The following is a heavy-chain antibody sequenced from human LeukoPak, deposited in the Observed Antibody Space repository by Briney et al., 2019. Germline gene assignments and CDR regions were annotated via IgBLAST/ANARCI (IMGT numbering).Heavy chain of an antibody. CDR1: GYTFTSYA. D-gene: IGHD6-13*01. CDR2: INTNTGNP. J-gene: IGHJ3*02. CDR3: ARDRDPYSSSWYGGSDAFDI. Sequence: ASVKVSCKASGYTFTSYAMNWVRQAPGQGLEWMGWINTNTGNPTYAQGFTGRFVFSLDTSVSTAYLQISSLKAEDTAVYCCARDRDPYSSSWYGGSDAFDIWGQGTMVTVSS. V-gene: IGHV7-4-1*02.